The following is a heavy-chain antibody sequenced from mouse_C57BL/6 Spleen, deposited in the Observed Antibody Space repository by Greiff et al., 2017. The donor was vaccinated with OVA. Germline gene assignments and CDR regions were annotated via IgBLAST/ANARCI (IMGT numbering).Heavy chain of an antibody. V-gene: IGHV1-62-2*01. Sequence: VQLMESGAELVQPGASVKLSCKASGYTFTEYSIHWVKQRPGQGLEWIGWFYPGSGSIKYNEKFKGKATLTADKSSSTVYMELSRLTSEDSAVYICERDEEYYYDCDHYAMDYWGQGTSVTVSA. CDR2: FYPGSGSI. J-gene: IGHJ4*01. CDR3: ERDEEYYYDCDHYAMDY. CDR1: GYTFTEYS. D-gene: IGHD2-4*01.